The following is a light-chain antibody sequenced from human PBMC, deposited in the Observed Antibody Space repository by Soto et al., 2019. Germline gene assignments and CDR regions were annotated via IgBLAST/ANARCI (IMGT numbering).Light chain of an antibody. Sequence: QSALTQPPSASGSPGQAVTISCTGTSSDVGGYNYVSWYQQHPGKAPKLMIYEVTKRPSGVPDRFSGSKSGNAASLTVSGLQAEDAADYYCSSHAGVSNVVFGGGTKLTVL. CDR1: SSDVGGYNY. V-gene: IGLV2-8*01. J-gene: IGLJ2*01. CDR2: EVT. CDR3: SSHAGVSNVV.